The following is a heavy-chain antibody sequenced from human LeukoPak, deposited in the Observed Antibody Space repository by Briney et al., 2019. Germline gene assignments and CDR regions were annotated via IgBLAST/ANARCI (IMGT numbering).Heavy chain of an antibody. V-gene: IGHV3-23*01. CDR2: ISGGGSST. CDR3: AKVHDCTCASCYADYYYYYGMHV. J-gene: IGHJ6*02. CDR1: GFTFSSYA. D-gene: IGHD2-2*01. Sequence: GGSLRLSCAASGFTFSSYAMSWVRQAPGKGLEWVSGISGGGSSTYYADSVKGRFTISRDNSKNTLYLQMNSLRAEDTAVYYCAKVHDCTCASCYADYYYYYGMHVWGQGTTVTVPS.